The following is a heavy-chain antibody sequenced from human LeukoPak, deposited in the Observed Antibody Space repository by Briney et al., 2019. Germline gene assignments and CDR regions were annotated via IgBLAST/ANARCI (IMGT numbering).Heavy chain of an antibody. J-gene: IGHJ4*02. CDR1: GGSFSGYY. CDR3: ARGGYSYATN. Sequence: SSETLSLTCAVYGGSFSGYYWSWIRQPPGKRLEWIGEINHSGSTNYNPSLKSRVTISVDTSKNQFSLKLSSVTAADTAVYYCARGGYSYATNWGQGTLVTVSS. CDR2: INHSGST. D-gene: IGHD5-18*01. V-gene: IGHV4-34*01.